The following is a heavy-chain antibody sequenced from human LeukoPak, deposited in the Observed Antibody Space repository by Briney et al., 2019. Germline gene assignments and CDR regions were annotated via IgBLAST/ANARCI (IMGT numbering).Heavy chain of an antibody. Sequence: SETLSLTCTVSGGSISSYYWSWIRQPAGKGLEWIGRIYTSGSTNYNPSLKSRVTMSVDTSKNQFSLKLSSVTAADTAVYYCARVDRERITMVRDPYWYFDLWGRGTLVTVSS. J-gene: IGHJ2*01. CDR1: GGSISSYY. CDR3: ARVDRERITMVRDPYWYFDL. CDR2: IYTSGST. V-gene: IGHV4-4*07. D-gene: IGHD3-10*01.